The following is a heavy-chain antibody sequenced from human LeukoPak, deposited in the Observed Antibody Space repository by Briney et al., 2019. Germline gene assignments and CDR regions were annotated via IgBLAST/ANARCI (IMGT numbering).Heavy chain of an antibody. CDR2: LFVGGAST. D-gene: IGHD4-11*01. Sequence: GGSLRLSCAASGFNFNNYVMSWVRQAPGMGLEWVSVLFVGGASTLYADSVKGRFTISGDTSKNTLYLQMNGLRAEDTAVYFCAKECDYSPGHKFDLWGQGTLVTVSS. CDR3: AKECDYSPGHKFDL. V-gene: IGHV3-23*01. CDR1: GFNFNNYV. J-gene: IGHJ4*02.